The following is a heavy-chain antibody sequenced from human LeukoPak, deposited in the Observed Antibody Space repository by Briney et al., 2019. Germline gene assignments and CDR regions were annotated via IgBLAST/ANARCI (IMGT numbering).Heavy chain of an antibody. CDR1: GYTFTDCY. J-gene: IGHJ4*02. V-gene: IGHV1-46*01. Sequence: ASVRVSCKASGYTFTDCYLNWVRQAPGQGLEWMGIINPSGGSTSYAQKFQGRVTMTRDTSTSTVYMELSSLRSEDTAVYYCARSYQYYFDYWGQGTLVTVSS. CDR2: INPSGGST. D-gene: IGHD2-2*01. CDR3: ARSYQYYFDY.